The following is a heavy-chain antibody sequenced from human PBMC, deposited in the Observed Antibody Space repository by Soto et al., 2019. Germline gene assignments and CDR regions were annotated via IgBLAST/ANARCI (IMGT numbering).Heavy chain of an antibody. J-gene: IGHJ4*02. CDR1: GYSFTSYW. Sequence: EVQLVQSGAEVKKPGESLRISCMGSGYSFTSYWISWVRQMPGKGLEWMGRIDPSDSYTDYSPSFQGHVTISADKSIDTAYPQWRSLKASDTAMYYCAGLGGHGAQGHYFEYWGQGALVTVSS. V-gene: IGHV5-10-1*01. CDR3: AGLGGHGAQGHYFEY. D-gene: IGHD3-16*01. CDR2: IDPSDSYT.